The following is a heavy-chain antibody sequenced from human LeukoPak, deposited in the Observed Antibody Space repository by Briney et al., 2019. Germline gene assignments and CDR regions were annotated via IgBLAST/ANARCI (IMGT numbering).Heavy chain of an antibody. CDR1: GGSFSGYY. D-gene: IGHD6-19*01. Sequence: SETLSLTCAVYGGSFSGYYWSWIRQPPGKGLEWIGEINHSGSTNYNPSLKSRVTISVDTSKNQFSLKLSSVTAADTAVYYCARDRRWGGRIAVAGTDFDYWGQGTLVTVSS. V-gene: IGHV4-34*01. CDR2: INHSGST. CDR3: ARDRRWGGRIAVAGTDFDY. J-gene: IGHJ4*02.